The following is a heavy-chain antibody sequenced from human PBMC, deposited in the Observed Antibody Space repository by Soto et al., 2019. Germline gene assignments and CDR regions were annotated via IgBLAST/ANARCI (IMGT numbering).Heavy chain of an antibody. CDR2: MNPNSGDT. Sequence: QVQLVQSGAEVKKPGASVTVSCKASGYRFSDYYLHWVRQAPGQGPEWMGWMNPNSGDTKYAQKIKGRVTMTRDTSVRTAFMELNWLKSDDTAVYYCVRESGGATATLDYYYFYMDVWGIGTTVTVSS. V-gene: IGHV1-2*02. D-gene: IGHD1-26*01. CDR1: GYRFSDYY. J-gene: IGHJ6*03. CDR3: VRESGGATATLDYYYFYMDV.